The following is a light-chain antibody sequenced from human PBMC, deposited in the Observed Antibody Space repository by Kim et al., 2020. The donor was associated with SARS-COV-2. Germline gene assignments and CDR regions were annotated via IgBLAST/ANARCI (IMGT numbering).Light chain of an antibody. J-gene: IGLJ3*02. V-gene: IGLV3-1*01. CDR1: RLGDRY. CDR3: QAWDSSTAV. Sequence: SYELTQPPSVSVAPGHTASITCSGDRLGDRYVSWYQQKPGQSPVLVIYQDSKRPSGIPERFSGSYSGNTGTLTISGTQAMDEADYFCQAWDSSTAVFGGG. CDR2: QDS.